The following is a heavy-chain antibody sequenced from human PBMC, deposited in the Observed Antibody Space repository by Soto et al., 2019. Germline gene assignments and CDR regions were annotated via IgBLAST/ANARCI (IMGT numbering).Heavy chain of an antibody. Sequence: QVQLVESGAGVVQPGRSLRLSCAASGFTFSSYGMHWVRQAPGKGLEWVAVISYDGSNKYYADSVKGRFTISRDNSKNTLYLQMNSLRAEDTAVYYCASSYQGDYWGQGTLVTVSS. CDR3: ASSYQGDY. J-gene: IGHJ4*02. CDR1: GFTFSSYG. D-gene: IGHD3-16*01. CDR2: ISYDGSNK. V-gene: IGHV3-30*03.